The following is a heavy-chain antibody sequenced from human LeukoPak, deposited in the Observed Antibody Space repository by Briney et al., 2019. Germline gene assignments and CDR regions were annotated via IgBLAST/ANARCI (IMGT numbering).Heavy chain of an antibody. CDR2: TYYSGST. CDR3: ARENWDYYFDY. J-gene: IGHJ4*02. Sequence: SETLSLTCAVYGGSFSGYYWSWIRQPPGKGLEWIGYTYYSGSTNYNPSLKSRVTISVDTSKNQFSLKLSSVTAADTAVYYCARENWDYYFDYWGQGTLVTVSS. CDR1: GGSFSGYY. D-gene: IGHD1-7*01. V-gene: IGHV4-59*01.